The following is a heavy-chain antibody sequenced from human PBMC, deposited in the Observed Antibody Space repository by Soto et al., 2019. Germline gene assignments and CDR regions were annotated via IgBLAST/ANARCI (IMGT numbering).Heavy chain of an antibody. CDR3: AADIVVVPAAITGRPDYNWFDP. J-gene: IGHJ5*02. CDR1: GYTFTSYA. V-gene: IGHV1-3*01. D-gene: IGHD2-2*01. Sequence: GASVKVSCKASGYTFTSYAMHWVRQAPGQRLEWMGWINAGNGNTKYSQKFQGRVTITRDTSASTAYMELSSLRSEDTAVYYCAADIVVVPAAITGRPDYNWFDPWGQGTLVTVSS. CDR2: INAGNGNT.